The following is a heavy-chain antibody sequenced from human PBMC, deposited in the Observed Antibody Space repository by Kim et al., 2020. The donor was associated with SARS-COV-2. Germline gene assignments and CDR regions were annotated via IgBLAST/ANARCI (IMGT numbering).Heavy chain of an antibody. CDR3: ARGFGMDV. Sequence: SQTLSLTCAISGDSVSSNGAAWNWVRQSPSRGLEWLGRTYYRAKWYNDYAVSVKSRITINPDTSKNQFFLQLNSVTPDDTAVYYCARGFGMDVWGQGTTVTVSS. CDR2: TYYRAKWYN. J-gene: IGHJ6*02. V-gene: IGHV6-1*01. CDR1: GDSVSSNGAA.